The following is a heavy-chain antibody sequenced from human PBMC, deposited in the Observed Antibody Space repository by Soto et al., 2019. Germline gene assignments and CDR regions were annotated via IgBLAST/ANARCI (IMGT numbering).Heavy chain of an antibody. V-gene: IGHV2-70*01. J-gene: IGHJ4*02. CDR3: ALGLRYFDWSTGFGSRYFDY. CDR2: IDWDDDK. CDR1: GFSLSTSGMC. Sequence: SGPTLVNPTQTLTLTCTFSGFSLSTSGMCVSWNRQPPGKALEWLALIDWDDDKYYSTSLKTRLTISKDTSKNQVVLTMTNMDPVDTATYYCALGLRYFDWSTGFGSRYFDYWGQGTLVTVSS. D-gene: IGHD3-9*01.